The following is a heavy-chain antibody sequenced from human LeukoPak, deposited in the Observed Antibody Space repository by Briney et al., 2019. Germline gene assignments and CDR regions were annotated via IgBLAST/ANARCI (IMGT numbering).Heavy chain of an antibody. CDR3: ARSPGSSSWYWEA. CDR1: GGSISSSSYY. J-gene: IGHJ5*02. D-gene: IGHD6-13*01. V-gene: IGHV4-39*02. Sequence: PSETLSLTCTVSGGSISSSSYYWGWIPQPPGMGLVGIGSIYYSGSTYYNPSLKSRVTISVDTSKNHFSLKLSSVTAADTAVYYCARSPGSSSWYWEAWGQGTLVTVSS. CDR2: IYYSGST.